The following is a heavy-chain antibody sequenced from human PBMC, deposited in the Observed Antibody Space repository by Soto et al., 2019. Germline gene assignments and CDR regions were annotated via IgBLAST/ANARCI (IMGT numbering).Heavy chain of an antibody. CDR3: APYSSGGTRFDY. J-gene: IGHJ4*02. CDR1: GGSISSGTYY. Sequence: QVQLQELGPGLVKPSQTLSLTCTVSGGSISSGTYYWTWIRQHPGKGLEWIGYIYYSGSTYYNPSLKSRVTISVDTSKNQFSLNLSSVTAADTAVYYCAPYSSGGTRFDYWGQGTLVTVSS. CDR2: IYYSGST. V-gene: IGHV4-31*03. D-gene: IGHD2-15*01.